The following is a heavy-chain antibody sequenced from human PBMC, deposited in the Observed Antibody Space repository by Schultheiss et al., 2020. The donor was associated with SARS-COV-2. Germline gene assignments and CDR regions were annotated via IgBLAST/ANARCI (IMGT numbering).Heavy chain of an antibody. CDR3: ARHGVVPAASNWFDP. V-gene: IGHV4-59*08. D-gene: IGHD2-2*01. CDR1: GGSFSGYY. CDR2: IYYSGST. Sequence: SQTLSLTCAVYGGSFSGYYWSWIRQPPGKGLEWIGYIYYSGSTNYNPSLKSRVTISVDTSKNQFSLKLSSVTAADTAVYYCARHGVVPAASNWFDPWGQGTLVTVSS. J-gene: IGHJ5*02.